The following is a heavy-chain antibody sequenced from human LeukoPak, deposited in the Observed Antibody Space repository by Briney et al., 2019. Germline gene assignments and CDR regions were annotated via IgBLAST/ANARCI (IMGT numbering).Heavy chain of an antibody. Sequence: SETLSLTCTVSGASISSYYWSWIRQPPGKGLGWVGYIYYSGSTNYNPSLKSRVTISVDTSKNQFSLKLSSVTAADTAVYYCARDTYSGYGFDYWGQGTLVTVSS. CDR1: GASISSYY. CDR2: IYYSGST. D-gene: IGHD5-12*01. CDR3: ARDTYSGYGFDY. V-gene: IGHV4-59*01. J-gene: IGHJ4*02.